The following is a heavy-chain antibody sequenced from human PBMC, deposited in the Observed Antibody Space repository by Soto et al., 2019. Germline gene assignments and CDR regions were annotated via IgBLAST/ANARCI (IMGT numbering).Heavy chain of an antibody. Sequence: KGLEWVAVIWYDGSNKYYADSVKGRFTISRDNSKNTLYLQMNSLRAEDTAVYYCARDRYSSGWYDLDYWGQGTLVTVSS. V-gene: IGHV3-33*01. CDR3: ARDRYSSGWYDLDY. J-gene: IGHJ4*02. D-gene: IGHD6-19*01. CDR2: IWYDGSNK.